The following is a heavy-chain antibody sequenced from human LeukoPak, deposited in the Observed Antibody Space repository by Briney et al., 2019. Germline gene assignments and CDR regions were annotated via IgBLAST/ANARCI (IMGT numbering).Heavy chain of an antibody. Sequence: TGGSLRLSCAASGFTFSESWMTWVRQVPGLGLEWVAHINHEGGGIQYVDSVKGRLTISRDNAKGSVYLQMNSLRAEDTAIYHCATYINWVAGDVWGQGTTVIVSS. V-gene: IGHV3-7*01. CDR1: GFTFSESW. D-gene: IGHD1-1*01. CDR3: ATYINWVAGDV. J-gene: IGHJ6*02. CDR2: INHEGGGI.